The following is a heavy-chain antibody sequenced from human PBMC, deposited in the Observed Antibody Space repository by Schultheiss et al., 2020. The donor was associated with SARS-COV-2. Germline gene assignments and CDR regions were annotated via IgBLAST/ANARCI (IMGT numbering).Heavy chain of an antibody. Sequence: SETLSLTCTVSGGSISGGGYYWSWIRQHPGKGLEWIGNIYYSGGTYYNPSLKSRVTISVETSNNQFSLKLSSVTAADTAVYYCARDPLRSSYYYGMDVWGQGTTVTVSS. V-gene: IGHV4-31*03. CDR3: ARDPLRSSYYYGMDV. J-gene: IGHJ6*02. CDR1: GGSISGGGYY. D-gene: IGHD4-17*01. CDR2: IYYSGGT.